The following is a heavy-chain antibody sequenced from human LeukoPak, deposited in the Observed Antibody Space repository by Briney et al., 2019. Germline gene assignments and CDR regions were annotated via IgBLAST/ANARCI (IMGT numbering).Heavy chain of an antibody. D-gene: IGHD6-19*01. CDR3: VRDGSGYDY. V-gene: IGHV3-7*05. Sequence: PGGSLRLSCAASRFTFSNYWMSWVRQPPGKGLEWVANINQGGSEKYYLNSEKGRFTISRDNAKNSLYLQMNSLRADDTAIYYCVRDGSGYDYWGQGTLVTVSS. J-gene: IGHJ4*02. CDR1: RFTFSNYW. CDR2: INQGGSEK.